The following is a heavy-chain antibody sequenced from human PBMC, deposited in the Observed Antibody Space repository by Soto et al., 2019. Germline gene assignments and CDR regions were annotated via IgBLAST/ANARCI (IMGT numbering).Heavy chain of an antibody. V-gene: IGHV3-30-3*01. CDR1: GSTFSSYD. J-gene: IGHJ3*02. Sequence: PGGSLRLSCAASGSTFSSYDIHWVRQAPGKGLEWVAHISPDGNKAYYADSVKGRFIISRDNARNTVYLQVNSLRPEDTAVYHCVRGPSHGAFDIWGQGTLFTVSS. CDR3: VRGPSHGAFDI. CDR2: ISPDGNKA.